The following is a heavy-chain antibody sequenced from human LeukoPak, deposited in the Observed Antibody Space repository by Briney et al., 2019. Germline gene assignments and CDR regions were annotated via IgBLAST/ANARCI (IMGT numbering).Heavy chain of an antibody. CDR3: ARRYSSGWYLRRYFDY. D-gene: IGHD6-19*01. Sequence: SETLSLTCAVSGYSISSGYYWGWIRQPPGKGLEWIGSIYHSGSTYYNPSLKSRVTISVDTSKNQFSLKLSSVTAADTAVYYCARRYSSGWYLRRYFDYWGQGTLVTVSS. V-gene: IGHV4-38-2*01. CDR2: IYHSGST. CDR1: GYSISSGYY. J-gene: IGHJ4*02.